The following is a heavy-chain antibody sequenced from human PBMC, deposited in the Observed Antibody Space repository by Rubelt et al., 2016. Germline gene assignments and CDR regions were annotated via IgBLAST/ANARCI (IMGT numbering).Heavy chain of an antibody. CDR3: AGYYGSGPKPVGYFDY. CDR1: GGSFSGYY. Sequence: QVQLQQWGAGLLKPSETLSLTCAVYGGSFSGYYWSWIRQPPGKGLEWIGEINHSGSTNYNPSLKMRCTISVGRAKNQFCLKLSSVTAADTAVYYCAGYYGSGPKPVGYFDYWGQGTLVTVSS. V-gene: IGHV4-34*01. J-gene: IGHJ4*02. D-gene: IGHD3-10*01. CDR2: INHSGST.